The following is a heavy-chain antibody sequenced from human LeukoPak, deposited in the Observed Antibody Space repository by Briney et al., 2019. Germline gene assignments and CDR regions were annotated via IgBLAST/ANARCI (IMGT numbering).Heavy chain of an antibody. J-gene: IGHJ4*02. CDR3: TRESGAFSPFGF. D-gene: IGHD1-26*01. CDR1: GGSILTTNW. CDR2: VHLSGAS. V-gene: IGHV4-4*02. Sequence: SGTLSLTCAVSGGSILTTNWWGWVRQPPGKGLEWIGEVHLSGASNYNPSLKSRVNMSIDKSKNQLSLELTSVTAADTAIYYCTRESGAFSPFGFWGQGTLVTVSS.